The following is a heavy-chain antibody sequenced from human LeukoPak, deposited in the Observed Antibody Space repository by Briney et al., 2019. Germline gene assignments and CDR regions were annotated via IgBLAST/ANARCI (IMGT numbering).Heavy chain of an antibody. D-gene: IGHD2-21*02. CDR3: ARTSVVVTATSPYDAFDI. CDR1: GYTFTGYY. CDR2: INPNSGGT. Sequence: ASVKVSCKASGYTFTGYYMHWVRQAPGQGLEWMGWINPNSGGTNYAQKFQGRVTMTRDTSISTAYMELSKLRSDDTAVYYCARTSVVVTATSPYDAFDIWGQGTMVTVSS. V-gene: IGHV1-2*02. J-gene: IGHJ3*02.